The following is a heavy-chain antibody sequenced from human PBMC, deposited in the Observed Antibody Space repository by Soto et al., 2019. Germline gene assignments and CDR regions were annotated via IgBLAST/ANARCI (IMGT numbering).Heavy chain of an antibody. CDR2: IFSNDEK. D-gene: IGHD6-13*01. J-gene: IGHJ5*02. CDR3: ARTLALYSSSWTGGRRWFDP. CDR1: GFSLSNARMG. Sequence: QVTLKESGPVLVKPTETLTLTCTVSGFSLSNARMGVSWIRQPPGKALEWLAHIFSNDEKSYSTSLKSRLTISKDTSKSPVVLTMTNMDPVDTATYYCARTLALYSSSWTGGRRWFDPWGQGTLVTVSS. V-gene: IGHV2-26*01.